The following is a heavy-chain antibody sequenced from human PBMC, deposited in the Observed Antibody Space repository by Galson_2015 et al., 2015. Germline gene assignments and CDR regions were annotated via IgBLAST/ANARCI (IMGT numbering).Heavy chain of an antibody. Sequence: LRLSCAASGFTFDTYWMSWVRQAPGKGLEWVASIKQDGSEIYYVDSVKGRFTISRDNAMNSLYLQMNSLGAEDTAVYYCARKLYYYDNLKGWFDPWGQGTLVTVSS. CDR1: GFTFDTYW. V-gene: IGHV3-7*03. CDR3: ARKLYYYDNLKGWFDP. D-gene: IGHD3-22*01. J-gene: IGHJ5*02. CDR2: IKQDGSEI.